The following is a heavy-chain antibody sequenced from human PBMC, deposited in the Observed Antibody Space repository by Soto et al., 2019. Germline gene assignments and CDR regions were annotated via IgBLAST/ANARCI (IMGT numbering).Heavy chain of an antibody. CDR3: AGQQQWLAS. CDR2: TYYRSKWHN. V-gene: IGHV6-1*01. D-gene: IGHD6-19*01. J-gene: IGHJ5*02. Sequence: LXLXCASTGDSVSSXSAAWKWIRQSPSRGLEWLGSTYYRSKWHNDFAASVKSRITIKPDTSKNQFSLQVHSVTHYGTAVYYCAGQQQWLASWGQGTLGPVS. CDR1: GDSVSSXSAA.